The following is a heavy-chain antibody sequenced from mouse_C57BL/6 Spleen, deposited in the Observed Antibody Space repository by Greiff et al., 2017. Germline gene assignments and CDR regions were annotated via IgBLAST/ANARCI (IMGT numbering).Heavy chain of an antibody. J-gene: IGHJ4*01. D-gene: IGHD1-1*01. CDR2: IDPETGGT. Sequence: QVQLQQSGAELVRPGASVTLSCKASGYTFTDYEMHWVKQTPVHGLEWIGAIDPETGGTAYNQKFKGKAILTADKSSSTAYMELRSLTSEDSAVYYGTRRSNYGIDYAMDYWGQGTSVTVSS. V-gene: IGHV1-15*01. CDR3: TRRSNYGIDYAMDY. CDR1: GYTFTDYE.